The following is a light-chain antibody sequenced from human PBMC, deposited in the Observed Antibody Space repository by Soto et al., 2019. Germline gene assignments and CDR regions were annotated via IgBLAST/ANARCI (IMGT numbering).Light chain of an antibody. Sequence: QSALTQPPSASGSPGQSVTFSCTGTSSDIGDYNYVSWYQQHPGKAPKLMIYEVTKRPSGVPDRFSGSKSGNTASLTVSGLQADDEDDYYSSSYAGNNNYVFGTGTKVTVL. J-gene: IGLJ1*01. CDR2: EVT. CDR3: SSYAGNNNYV. V-gene: IGLV2-8*01. CDR1: SSDIGDYNY.